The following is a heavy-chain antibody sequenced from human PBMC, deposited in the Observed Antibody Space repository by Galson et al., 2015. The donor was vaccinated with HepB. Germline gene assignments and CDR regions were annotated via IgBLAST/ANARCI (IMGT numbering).Heavy chain of an antibody. J-gene: IGHJ2*01. CDR1: GFTFSSYA. CDR2: ISGSGGST. Sequence: SLRLSCAASGFTFSSYAMSWVRQAPGKGLEWVSAISGSGGSTYYADSVKGRFTISRDNSKNTLYLQMNSLRAEDTAVYYCAKKDSSGWYFDLWGRGTLVTVSS. V-gene: IGHV3-23*01. D-gene: IGHD6-19*01. CDR3: AKKDSSGWYFDL.